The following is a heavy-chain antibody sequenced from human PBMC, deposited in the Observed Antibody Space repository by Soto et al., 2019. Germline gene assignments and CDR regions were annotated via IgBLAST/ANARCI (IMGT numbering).Heavy chain of an antibody. CDR3: AREYFASRGTGYTGMDV. V-gene: IGHV3-48*03. J-gene: IGHJ6*02. CDR1: GFTFSRYD. D-gene: IGHD1-1*01. CDR2: TSSSGGTI. Sequence: EVQLVQSGGGLVQPGGSLRLLCAASGFTFSRYDMNWVRQAPGKGLEWVSYTSSSGGTIYYADSVKGRFTISRDNAKNTLYLEMNRLRAEDTAVYFCAREYFASRGTGYTGMDVWGQGTTVTVSS.